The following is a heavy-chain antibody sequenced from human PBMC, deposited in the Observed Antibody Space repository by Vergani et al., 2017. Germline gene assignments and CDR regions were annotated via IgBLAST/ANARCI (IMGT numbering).Heavy chain of an antibody. CDR2: VSHSGDT. D-gene: IGHD1-1*01. CDR3: ARGRGLERRFWVYRTATYYGMDV. J-gene: IGHJ6*02. V-gene: IGHV4-38-2*01. Sequence: QVNLQESGPGLVKPSETLFLTCAVSGDSISSGNNWGWIRQPPGKGLEWISSVSHSGDTYFNPSLKGRVSISMDTSKNYFFLTLSSVTAADTAMYYCARGRGLERRFWVYRTATYYGMDVWGQGTTVTVSS. CDR1: GDSISSGNN.